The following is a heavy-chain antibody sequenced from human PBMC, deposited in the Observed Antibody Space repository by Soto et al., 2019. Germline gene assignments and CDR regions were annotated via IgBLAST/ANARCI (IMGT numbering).Heavy chain of an antibody. D-gene: IGHD6-19*01. V-gene: IGHV4-39*07. J-gene: IGHJ5*02. CDR3: ARGIAVAGTGYNWFDP. CDR2: VYYGGST. Sequence: PSETLSLTCTVSGGSISSSSYYWGWIRQPPGKGLEWIGNVYYGGSTYYNPSLKSRVTISVETSKSQFSLKLSSVTAADTAVYYCARGIAVAGTGYNWFDPWGQGTLVTVSS. CDR1: GGSISSSSYY.